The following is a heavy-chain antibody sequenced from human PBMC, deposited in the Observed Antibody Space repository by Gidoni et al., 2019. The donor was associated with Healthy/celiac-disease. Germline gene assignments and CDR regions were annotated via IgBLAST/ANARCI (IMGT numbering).Heavy chain of an antibody. J-gene: IGHJ4*02. CDR2: IRSKAYGGTT. V-gene: IGHV3-49*05. CDR3: TRGSADYDILTGLDY. Sequence: EVQLVESGGGLVKPGRSLRLSCTASGFTFGDYAMSWFRQAPGKGLEWVGFIRSKAYGGTTEYAASVKGRFTISRDDSKSIAYLQMNSLKTEDTAVYYCTRGSADYDILTGLDYWGQGTLVTVSS. D-gene: IGHD3-9*01. CDR1: GFTFGDYA.